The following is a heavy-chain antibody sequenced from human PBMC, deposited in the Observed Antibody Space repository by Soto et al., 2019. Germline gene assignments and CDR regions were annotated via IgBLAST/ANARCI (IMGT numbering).Heavy chain of an antibody. V-gene: IGHV3-15*07. CDR3: ARDPSYYGSGSYYYFDY. CDR2: IKSKTDGGTT. J-gene: IGHJ4*02. D-gene: IGHD3-10*01. Sequence: GGSLRLSCAASGFTFSNAWMNWVRQAPGKGLEWVGRIKSKTDGGTTDYAAPVKGRFTISRDDSKNTLYLQMNSLKTEDTAVYYCARDPSYYGSGSYYYFDYWGQGTLVTVSS. CDR1: GFTFSNAW.